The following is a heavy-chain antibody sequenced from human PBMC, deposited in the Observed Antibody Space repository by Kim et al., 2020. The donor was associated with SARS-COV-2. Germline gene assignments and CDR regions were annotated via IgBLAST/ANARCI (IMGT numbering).Heavy chain of an antibody. CDR1: GFTFSSYG. J-gene: IGHJ5*02. CDR3: AKNMVVGATKGWFDP. V-gene: IGHV3-30*18. CDR2: ISYDGSNK. Sequence: GGSLRLSCAASGFTFSSYGMHWVRQAPGKGLEWVAVISYDGSNKYYADSVKGRFTISRDNSKNTLYLQMNSLRAEDTAVYYCAKNMVVGATKGWFDPWGQGTLVTVSS. D-gene: IGHD1-26*01.